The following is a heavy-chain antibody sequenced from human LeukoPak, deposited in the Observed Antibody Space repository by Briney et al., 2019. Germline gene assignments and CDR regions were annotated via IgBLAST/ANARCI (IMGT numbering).Heavy chain of an antibody. Sequence: SETLSLTCTVSGGSISSYYWSWIRQPPGKGLEWIGYIYYSGSTNYNPSLKSRVTISVDTSKNQFSLKLSSVTAADMAVYYCARGNGGYVGYWGQGTLVTVSS. V-gene: IGHV4-59*01. D-gene: IGHD2-8*01. CDR2: IYYSGST. J-gene: IGHJ4*02. CDR3: ARGNGGYVGY. CDR1: GGSISSYY.